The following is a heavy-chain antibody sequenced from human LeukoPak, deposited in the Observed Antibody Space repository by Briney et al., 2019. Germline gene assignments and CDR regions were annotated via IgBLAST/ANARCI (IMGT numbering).Heavy chain of an antibody. CDR1: GFTFSSYS. V-gene: IGHV3-21*01. D-gene: IGHD3-3*01. Sequence: GGSLRLSCAASGFTFSSYSMKWVRQAPGKGLEWVSSISSSSSYIYYADPVKGRFTISRDNSKNTLYLQMNSLRADDTAVYYCARAQSYYDFWSGYQWGQGTLVTVSS. CDR2: ISSSSSYI. CDR3: ARAQSYYDFWSGYQ. J-gene: IGHJ4*02.